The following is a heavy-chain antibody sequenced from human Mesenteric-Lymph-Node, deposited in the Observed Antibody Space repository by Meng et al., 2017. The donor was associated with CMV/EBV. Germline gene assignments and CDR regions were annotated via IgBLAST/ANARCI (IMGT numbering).Heavy chain of an antibody. J-gene: IGHJ6*02. CDR2: INPNSGGT. D-gene: IGHD3-3*01. CDR3: ARDSNYDFWSYGMDV. Sequence: ASVKVSCKASGYTFTGYYMHWVRQAPGQGLEWMGWINPNSGGTNYAQKFQGRVTMTRDTSISAVYMELSSLRSEDTAVYYCARDSNYDFWSYGMDVWGQGTTVTVSS. CDR1: GYTFTGYY. V-gene: IGHV1-2*02.